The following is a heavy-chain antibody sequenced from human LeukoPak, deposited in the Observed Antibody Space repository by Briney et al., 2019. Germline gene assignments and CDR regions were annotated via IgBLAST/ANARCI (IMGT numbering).Heavy chain of an antibody. CDR2: ISGSGGST. CDR1: GFTFSSYA. V-gene: IGHV3-23*01. CDR3: AKDLVYSSSWYYYMGV. J-gene: IGHJ6*03. D-gene: IGHD6-6*01. Sequence: GGSLRLSCAASGFTFSSYAMSWVRQAPGKGLEWVSAISGSGGSTYYADSVKGRFTISRDNSKNTLYLQMNSLRAEDTAVYYCAKDLVYSSSWYYYMGVWGKGTTVTVSS.